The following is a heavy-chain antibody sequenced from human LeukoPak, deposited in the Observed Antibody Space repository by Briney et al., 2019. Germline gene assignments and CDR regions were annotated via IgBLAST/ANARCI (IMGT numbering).Heavy chain of an antibody. CDR3: TRDQMNY. CDR1: EFTVSRNY. Sequence: RSGGSLRLSCTASEFTVSRNYMLWVRQAPGKGLEWVSLIFSNGDTHYADSVKGRFTISRDTSKNTVSLQMNSLRVEDTAMYYCTRDQMNYWGQGCLATVSS. J-gene: IGHJ4*02. CDR2: IFSNGDT. D-gene: IGHD5-24*01. V-gene: IGHV3-53*01.